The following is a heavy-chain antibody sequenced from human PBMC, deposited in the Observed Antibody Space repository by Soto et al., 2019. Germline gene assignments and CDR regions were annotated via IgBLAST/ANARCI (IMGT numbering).Heavy chain of an antibody. D-gene: IGHD5-12*01. CDR3: ARRGTLSGRDAFDV. Sequence: GEFKQVSCRVVGYYSSSYWVGWVSQMSGKGLEWVGSVYVSDSETKYSPSFQGQVTISADKYTNTAYLYWSSLKASDTAMYYCARRGTLSGRDAFDVWGEGTMVTVSS. CDR2: VYVSDSET. J-gene: IGHJ3*01. CDR1: GYYSSSYW. V-gene: IGHV5-51*03.